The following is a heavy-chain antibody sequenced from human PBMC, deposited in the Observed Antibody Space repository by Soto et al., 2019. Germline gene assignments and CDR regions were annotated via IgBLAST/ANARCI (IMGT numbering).Heavy chain of an antibody. V-gene: IGHV3-33*01. CDR2: IWYDGSNK. Sequence: QVQLVESGGGVVQPGRSLRLSCAASGFTFSSYGMHWVRQAPGKGLEWVAVIWYDGSNKYYADSVKGRFTISRDNSKNTLYLQMNSLRAEDTAVYYCARDLVDYGAPPHYYYGMDVWGQGTTVTVSS. CDR1: GFTFSSYG. D-gene: IGHD4-17*01. J-gene: IGHJ6*02. CDR3: ARDLVDYGAPPHYYYGMDV.